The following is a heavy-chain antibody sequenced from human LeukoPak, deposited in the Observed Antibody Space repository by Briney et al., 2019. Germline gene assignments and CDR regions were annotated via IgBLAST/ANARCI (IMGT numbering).Heavy chain of an antibody. CDR3: ARAGSYYDFWSGYPVPYYYYYYMDV. J-gene: IGHJ6*03. CDR1: GFTFSSYS. D-gene: IGHD3-3*01. CDR2: ISSSSSYI. Sequence: GGSLRLSCAASGFTFSSYSMNWVRQAPGKGLEWVSSISSSSSYIYYADSVKGRFTISRDNAKNSLYLQMNSLRAEDTAVYYCARAGSYYDFWSGYPVPYYYYYYMDVWGKGTTVTVSS. V-gene: IGHV3-21*01.